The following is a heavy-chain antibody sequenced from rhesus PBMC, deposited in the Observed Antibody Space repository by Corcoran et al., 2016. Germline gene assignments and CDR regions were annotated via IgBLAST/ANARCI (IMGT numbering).Heavy chain of an antibody. Sequence: QVQLQESGPGLVKPSETLSLTCAVSGGPFSGHYWGWIRQPPGKGLEWIGYISGSSGTTAYNPSLKSRVTISADTAKSQFSLKLSSMTAADTAVYYCASVNTHYWGQGVLVTVSS. V-gene: IGHV4-165*01. J-gene: IGHJ4*01. CDR2: ISGSSGTT. D-gene: IGHD2-21*01. CDR1: GGPFSGHY. CDR3: ASVNTHY.